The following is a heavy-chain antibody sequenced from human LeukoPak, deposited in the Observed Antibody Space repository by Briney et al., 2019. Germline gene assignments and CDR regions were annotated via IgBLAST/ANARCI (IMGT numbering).Heavy chain of an antibody. CDR1: GFTFSSYS. J-gene: IGHJ4*02. V-gene: IGHV3-21*01. D-gene: IGHD2-8*01. Sequence: GGSLRLSCAASGFTFSSYSMNWVRQAPGKGLEWVSSISSSSSYIYYADSVKGRFTISRDNAKNSLYLQMNSLRAEDTAVYYCAMGGRVYATWYYFDYWGQGTLVTVSS. CDR3: AMGGRVYATWYYFDY. CDR2: ISSSSSYI.